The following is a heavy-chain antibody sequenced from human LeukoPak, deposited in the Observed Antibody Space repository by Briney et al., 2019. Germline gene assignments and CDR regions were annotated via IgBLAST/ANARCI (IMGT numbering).Heavy chain of an antibody. V-gene: IGHV1-69*13. CDR3: ARVGDPYYDFWSGYYPYYFDY. J-gene: IGHJ4*02. CDR1: GGTFSSYA. Sequence: SVKVSCKASGGTFSSYAISWVRQAPGQGLEWMGGIIPIFGTANYAQKFQGRVTITADESTSTAYMELSSLRSEDTAVYYCARVGDPYYDFWSGYYPYYFDYWGQGTLVTVSS. CDR2: IIPIFGTA. D-gene: IGHD3-3*01.